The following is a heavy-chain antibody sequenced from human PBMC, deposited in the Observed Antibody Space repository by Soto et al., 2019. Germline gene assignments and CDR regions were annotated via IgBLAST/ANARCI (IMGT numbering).Heavy chain of an antibody. D-gene: IGHD6-19*01. CDR2: IWYDGSNK. V-gene: IGHV3-33*01. CDR1: GFTFSSYG. Sequence: GGSLRLSCAASGFTFSSYGMHWVRQAPGKGLEWVAVIWYDGSNKYYADSVKGRFTISRDNSKNTLYLQMNSLRAEDTAVYYCARAPEWLVASHYGMDVWGQGTTVTVSS. J-gene: IGHJ6*02. CDR3: ARAPEWLVASHYGMDV.